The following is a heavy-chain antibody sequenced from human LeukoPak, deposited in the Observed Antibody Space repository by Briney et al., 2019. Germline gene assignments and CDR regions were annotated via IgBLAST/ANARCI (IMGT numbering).Heavy chain of an antibody. CDR2: IYTSGST. V-gene: IGHV4-61*02. J-gene: IGHJ5*02. Sequence: SQTLSLTCTVSGGSISSGSYYWSWIRQPAGKGLEWIGRIYTSGSTNYNPSLKSRVTISVDTSKNRFSLKLSSVTAADTAVYYCARGQYCSSTSCEGMFDPWGQGTLVTVSS. CDR1: GGSISSGSYY. CDR3: ARGQYCSSTSCEGMFDP. D-gene: IGHD2-2*01.